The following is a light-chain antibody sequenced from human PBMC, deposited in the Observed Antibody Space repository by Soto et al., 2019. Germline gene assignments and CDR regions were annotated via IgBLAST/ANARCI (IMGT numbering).Light chain of an antibody. CDR2: GNN. CDR3: QSYDTSLSSYV. CDR1: SSNIGARFD. V-gene: IGLV1-40*01. J-gene: IGLJ1*01. Sequence: QSVLTQPPSVSGVPGQTVTIPCAGTSSNIGARFDVHWYQQFPGTAPRVLIYGNNIRPSGVPDRFSGSKSGTSASLTITGLQPEDEADYYCQSYDTSLSSYVFGIGTKLTVL.